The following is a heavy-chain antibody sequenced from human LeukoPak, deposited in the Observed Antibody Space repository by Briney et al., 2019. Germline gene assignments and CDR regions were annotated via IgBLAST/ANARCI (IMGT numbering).Heavy chain of an antibody. V-gene: IGHV1-69*13. CDR1: GGTFSSYA. J-gene: IGHJ5*02. Sequence: SVKVSCKASGGTFSSYAISWVRQAPGQGLEWMGGIIPIFGTANYAQKFQGRVTITADESTSTAYMELSSLRSEDTAVYYCARVWSNDFWGGYSGRTTKSWFDPWGQGTLVTVSS. CDR2: IIPIFGTA. D-gene: IGHD3-3*01. CDR3: ARVWSNDFWGGYSGRTTKSWFDP.